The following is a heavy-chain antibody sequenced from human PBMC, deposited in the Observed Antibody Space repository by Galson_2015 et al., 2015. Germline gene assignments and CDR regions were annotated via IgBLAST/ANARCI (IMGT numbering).Heavy chain of an antibody. Sequence: FTVSTNYMTWVRQAPGKGLEWLSLIYSGGSTYYADSVKGRFAISRDNSKNTLDLQMNSLRAEDTAVYYCATVTKPLRYFDSWGQGTLVTISS. J-gene: IGHJ4*02. CDR2: IYSGGST. V-gene: IGHV3-53*01. CDR1: FTVSTNY. CDR3: ATVTKPLRYFDS. D-gene: IGHD3-9*01.